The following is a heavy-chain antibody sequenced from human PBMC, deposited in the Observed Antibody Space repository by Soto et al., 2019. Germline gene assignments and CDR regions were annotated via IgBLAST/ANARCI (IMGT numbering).Heavy chain of an antibody. V-gene: IGHV1-69*13. CDR2: IIPIFGTA. CDR3: AREAHECQLLWGDWFDP. J-gene: IGHJ5*02. CDR1: GGTFSSYA. Sequence: SVKVSCKASGGTFSSYAISWVRQAPGQGLEWMGGIIPIFGTANYAQKFQGRVTITADESTSTAYMELSSLRSEDTAVYYCAREAHECQLLWGDWFDPWGQGTLVTVSS. D-gene: IGHD2-2*01.